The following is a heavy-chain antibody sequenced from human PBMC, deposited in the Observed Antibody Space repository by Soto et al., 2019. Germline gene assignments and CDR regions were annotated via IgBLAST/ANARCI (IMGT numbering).Heavy chain of an antibody. CDR2: IIPILGIA. J-gene: IGHJ4*02. Sequence: QVQLVQSGAEVKKPGSSVKVSCKASGGTFSSYTISWVRQAPGQGLEWMGRIIPILGIANYAQKFQGRVTXXADKSTGTAYMELSSLRSEDTAVYYCARDHGSDPSWGQGTLVTVSS. V-gene: IGHV1-69*08. CDR1: GGTFSSYT. D-gene: IGHD1-26*01. CDR3: ARDHGSDPS.